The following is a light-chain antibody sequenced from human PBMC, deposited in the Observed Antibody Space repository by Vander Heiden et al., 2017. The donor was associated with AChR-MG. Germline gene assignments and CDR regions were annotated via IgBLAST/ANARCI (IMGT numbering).Light chain of an antibody. CDR3: NSRDSTGYLVV. CDR2: GKN. V-gene: IGLV3-19*01. CDR1: SLRSYY. J-gene: IGLJ2*01. Sequence: SSELTQDPAVSVALGQTVRITCQGDSLRSYYASWYQQKPGQAPVLVSYGKNNRPLGIPDRFSGSTSRNTASLTITGAQAEDEADYYCNSRDSTGYLVVFGGGTKLTVL.